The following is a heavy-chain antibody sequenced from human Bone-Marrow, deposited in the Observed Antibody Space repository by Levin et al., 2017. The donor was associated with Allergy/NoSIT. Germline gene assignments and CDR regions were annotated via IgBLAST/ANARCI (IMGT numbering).Heavy chain of an antibody. J-gene: IGHJ6*03. CDR3: ARSSPEGQWLADYYYYDYMDV. CDR2: IWYDGSNK. V-gene: IGHV3-33*01. CDR1: GFTFSSYG. D-gene: IGHD6-19*01. Sequence: AGGSLRLSCAASGFTFSSYGMHWVRQAPGKGLEWVAVIWYDGSNKYYADSVKGRFTISRDNSKNTLYLQMNSLRAEDTAVYYCARSSPEGQWLADYYYYDYMDVWGKGTTVTVSS.